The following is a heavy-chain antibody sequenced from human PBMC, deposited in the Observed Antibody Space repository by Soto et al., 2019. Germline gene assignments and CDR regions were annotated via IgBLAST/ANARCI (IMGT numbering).Heavy chain of an antibody. V-gene: IGHV5-10-1*01. D-gene: IGHD3-16*01. CDR2: IDPSDSYT. CDR3: ARHMGGDPHSTIPDQGFDY. J-gene: IGHJ4*02. CDR1: GYSFTSYW. Sequence: GESLKISCKGSGYSFTSYWISWVRQMPGKGLEWMGRIDPSDSYTNYSPSFQGHVTISADKSISTAYLQWSSLKASDTAMYYCARHMGGDPHSTIPDQGFDYWGQGTLVTVS.